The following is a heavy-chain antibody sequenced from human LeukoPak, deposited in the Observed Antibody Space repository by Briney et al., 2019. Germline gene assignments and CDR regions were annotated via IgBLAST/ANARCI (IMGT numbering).Heavy chain of an antibody. J-gene: IGHJ4*02. Sequence: SETLSLTCTVSVGSISSYYWSWIRQPPGKGLEWIGYIYYSGSTNYNPSLKSRVIISVDTSKNQFSLKLSSVTAADTAVYYCARESGYDRDFDYWGQGTLVTVSS. V-gene: IGHV4-59*01. D-gene: IGHD5-12*01. CDR3: ARESGYDRDFDY. CDR2: IYYSGST. CDR1: VGSISSYY.